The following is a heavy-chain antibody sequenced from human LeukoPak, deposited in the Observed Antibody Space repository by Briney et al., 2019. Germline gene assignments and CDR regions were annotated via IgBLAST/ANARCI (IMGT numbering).Heavy chain of an antibody. CDR2: ISWNSGSI. D-gene: IGHD5-12*01. CDR3: AKDIRATITTGFHY. J-gene: IGHJ4*02. V-gene: IGHV3-9*01. CDR1: GFTFDEHA. Sequence: GGSLRLSCAASGFTFDEHAMHWVRQVPGKGLEWVSSISWNSGSIGYADSVKGRFTISRDNAKNSLYLQMNGLRAEDTALYYCAKDIRATITTGFHYWGQGTLVTVSS.